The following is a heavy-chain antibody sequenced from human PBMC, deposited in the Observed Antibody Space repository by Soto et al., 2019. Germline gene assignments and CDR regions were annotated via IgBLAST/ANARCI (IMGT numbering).Heavy chain of an antibody. J-gene: IGHJ6*03. CDR1: GFTFSSYA. Sequence: GSLRLSCAASGFTFSSYAMSWVRQAPGKGLEWVSAISGSGGSTYYADSVKGRFTISRDNSKNTLYLQMNSLRAEDTAVYYCAKGYCSSTSCYGYYYYYMDVWGKGTTVTVSS. CDR2: ISGSGGST. D-gene: IGHD2-2*01. CDR3: AKGYCSSTSCYGYYYYYMDV. V-gene: IGHV3-23*01.